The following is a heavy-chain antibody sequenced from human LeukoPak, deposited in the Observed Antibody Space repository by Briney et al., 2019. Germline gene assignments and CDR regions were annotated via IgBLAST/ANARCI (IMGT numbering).Heavy chain of an antibody. V-gene: IGHV4-59*13. D-gene: IGHD5-18*01. CDR3: ARGRGYSYGRRPDYYGMDV. Sequence: SETLSLTCTVSGVSISSYYWSWIRQPPGKGLEWIGYIYYSGSTNYNPSLKSRVTISVDTSKNQFSLKLSSVTAADTAVYYCARGRGYSYGRRPDYYGMDVWGQGTTVTVSS. CDR1: GVSISSYY. CDR2: IYYSGST. J-gene: IGHJ6*02.